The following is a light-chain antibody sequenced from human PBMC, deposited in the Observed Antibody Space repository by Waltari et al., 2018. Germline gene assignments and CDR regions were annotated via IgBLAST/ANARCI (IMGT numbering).Light chain of an antibody. Sequence: SSELTQDPVVSVALVQTVRITCQGDSLRRYHASWYQQKPGQAPVLVIYGQNNRPSGIADRFSGSTSGNTASLTITGAQAEDEADYYCDSRDSSGNHEVFGGGTKLTVL. J-gene: IGLJ2*01. V-gene: IGLV3-19*01. CDR2: GQN. CDR3: DSRDSSGNHEV. CDR1: SLRRYH.